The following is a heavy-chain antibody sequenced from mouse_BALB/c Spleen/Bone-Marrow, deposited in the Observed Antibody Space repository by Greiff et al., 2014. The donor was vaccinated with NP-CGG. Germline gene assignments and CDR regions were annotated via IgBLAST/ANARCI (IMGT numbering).Heavy chain of an antibody. CDR1: GFNIKDTY. CDR2: IDPANGNT. CDR3: AIYYYGSSGFAY. V-gene: IGHV14-3*02. J-gene: IGHJ3*01. D-gene: IGHD1-1*01. Sequence: EVQLQQSGAELVKPGASVKLSCTASGFNIKDTYMHWVKQRPEQGLGWIGRIDPANGNTKYDPKFQGKATITADTSSNTAYLQLSSLTSEDTAVYYCAIYYYGSSGFAYWGQGTLVTVSA.